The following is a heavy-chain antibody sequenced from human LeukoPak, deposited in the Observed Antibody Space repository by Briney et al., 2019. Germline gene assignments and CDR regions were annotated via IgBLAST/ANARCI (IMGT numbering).Heavy chain of an antibody. CDR2: IYSGGST. D-gene: IGHD5-24*01. Sequence: GGSLRLSCAASGFTVCSNYMSWVRQAPGKGLEWVSVIYSGGSTYYADSVKGRFTISRDNSKNTLYLQMNSLRAEDTAVYYCAKKPATIKFPFDIWGQGTLVTVSP. CDR1: GFTVCSNY. CDR3: AKKPATIKFPFDI. V-gene: IGHV3-66*01. J-gene: IGHJ4*02.